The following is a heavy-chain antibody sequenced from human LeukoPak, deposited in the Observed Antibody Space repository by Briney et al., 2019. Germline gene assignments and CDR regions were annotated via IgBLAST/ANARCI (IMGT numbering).Heavy chain of an antibody. Sequence: ASVKVSCKASGGTFSSYAISWVRQAPGQGLEWMGGIIPIFGTANYAQKFQGRVTITADKSTSTAYMELSSLRSEDTAVYYCASQRSLRYGSGPFDIWGQGTMVTVSS. D-gene: IGHD3-10*01. CDR1: GGTFSSYA. CDR3: ASQRSLRYGSGPFDI. V-gene: IGHV1-69*06. J-gene: IGHJ3*02. CDR2: IIPIFGTA.